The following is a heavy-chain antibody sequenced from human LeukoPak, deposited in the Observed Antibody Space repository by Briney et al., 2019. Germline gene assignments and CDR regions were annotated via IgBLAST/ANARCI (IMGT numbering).Heavy chain of an antibody. CDR2: ISGSGGST. V-gene: IGHV3-23*01. CDR3: ASHLTSDSSPPRRAPFDI. J-gene: IGHJ3*02. D-gene: IGHD6-13*01. Sequence: GGSLRLSCAASGFTFSSYAMSWVRQAPGKGLEWVSAISGSGGSTYYADSVKGRFTISRDNSKNTLYLQMNSLRAEDTAVYYCASHLTSDSSPPRRAPFDIWGQGTMVTVSS. CDR1: GFTFSSYA.